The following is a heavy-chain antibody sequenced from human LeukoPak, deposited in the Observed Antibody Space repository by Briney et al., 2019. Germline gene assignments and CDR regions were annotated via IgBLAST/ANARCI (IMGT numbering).Heavy chain of an antibody. CDR3: ARVFGYYYFYMDV. D-gene: IGHD3/OR15-3a*01. CDR2: ISPENGDT. Sequence: GASLSVSCKASGYTFVNFGLIWVRQAPGQGLEWMGWISPENGDTNYAQTFQDRVTMTTDTSTNTAYMELRSLTSDDTAVYFCARVFGYYYFYMDVWGEGTTVIISS. J-gene: IGHJ6*03. V-gene: IGHV1-18*01. CDR1: GYTFVNFG.